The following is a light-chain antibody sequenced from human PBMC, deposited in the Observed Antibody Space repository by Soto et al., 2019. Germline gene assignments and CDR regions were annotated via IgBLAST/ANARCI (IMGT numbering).Light chain of an antibody. V-gene: IGLV2-8*01. CDR1: SSDVGGYNY. CDR2: EVS. Sequence: QSALTQPPSASGSPGQSVTISCTGTSSDVGGYNYVSWYQQHPGKAPKLMIYEVSKRPSGVPDRFSGYKSGNTASLTVSGIQAEDEADYYCSSYAGSNNVVFGGGTKVTVL. CDR3: SSYAGSNNVV. J-gene: IGLJ3*02.